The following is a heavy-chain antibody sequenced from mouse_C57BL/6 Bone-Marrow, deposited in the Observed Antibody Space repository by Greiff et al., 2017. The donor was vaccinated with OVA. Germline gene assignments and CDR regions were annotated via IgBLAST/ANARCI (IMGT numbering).Heavy chain of an antibody. V-gene: IGHV1-39*01. J-gene: IGHJ2*01. CDR3: AMDLYYYGSSYDY. CDR1: GYSFTDYN. CDR2: INPNYGTT. D-gene: IGHD1-1*01. Sequence: EVQLQQSGPELVKPGASVKISCKASGYSFTDYNMNWVKQSNGKSLEWVGVINPNYGTTSYNQKFKGKATFTADTSSNTAYMQLSSLTTEDSAIYYCAMDLYYYGSSYDYWGQGTTRTVSS.